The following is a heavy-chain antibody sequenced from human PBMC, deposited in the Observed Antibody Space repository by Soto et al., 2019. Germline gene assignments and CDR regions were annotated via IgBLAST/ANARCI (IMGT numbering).Heavy chain of an antibody. Sequence: PGESLKISCKGSGYSFTSYWIGWVRQMPGKGLEWMGIIYPGDSDTRYSPSFQGQVTISADKSISTAYLRWSSLKASDTAMYYCARIGISTYYYYYMDVWGKGTTVTVSS. CDR3: ARIGISTYYYYYMDV. CDR2: IYPGDSDT. J-gene: IGHJ6*03. CDR1: GYSFTSYW. V-gene: IGHV5-51*01. D-gene: IGHD2-15*01.